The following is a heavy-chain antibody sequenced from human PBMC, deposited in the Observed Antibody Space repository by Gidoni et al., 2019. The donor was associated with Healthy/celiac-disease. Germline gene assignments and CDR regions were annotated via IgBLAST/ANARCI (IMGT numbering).Heavy chain of an antibody. V-gene: IGHV3-11*01. Sequence: QVQLVESGGGLVKPGGSLRLSCAASGFTFSDHYMSWIRQAPGKGLEWVSYISSSGSTIYYADSVKGRFTISRDNAKNSLYLQMDSLSAEDTAVYYCARVIVVVPAAISPWFDPWGQGTLVTVSS. CDR2: ISSSGSTI. J-gene: IGHJ5*02. CDR1: GFTFSDHY. D-gene: IGHD2-2*01. CDR3: ARVIVVVPAAISPWFDP.